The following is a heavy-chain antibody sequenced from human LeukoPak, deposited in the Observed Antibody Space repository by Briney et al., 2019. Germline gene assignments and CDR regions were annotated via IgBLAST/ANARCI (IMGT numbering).Heavy chain of an antibody. J-gene: IGHJ4*02. CDR3: AKAVEYYKILTGYAQYYFDY. CDR1: GFTFSSYG. Sequence: GGSLRLSCAASGFTFSSYGMHWVRQAPGKGLEWVAFILYDGSNKYYADSVRGRFTISRDNSKNTVHLQINSLRAEDTAVYYCAKAVEYYKILTGYAQYYFDYWGQGTLVTVSS. CDR2: ILYDGSNK. D-gene: IGHD3-9*01. V-gene: IGHV3-30*02.